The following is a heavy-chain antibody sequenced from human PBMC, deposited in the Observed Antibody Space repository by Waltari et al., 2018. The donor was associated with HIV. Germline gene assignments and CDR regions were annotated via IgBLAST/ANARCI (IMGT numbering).Heavy chain of an antibody. D-gene: IGHD2-2*01. J-gene: IGHJ4*02. CDR2: SYPGDSDT. Sequence: EVQLVQSGAEVKKPGESLKISCKGSGYSFTSYWIGWVRQMPGKGLEWMGISYPGDSDTRYIPSFQGQVTISADKSISTAYLQWSSLKASYTAMYYCARRPQYQKAEFDYWGQGTLVTVSS. CDR1: GYSFTSYW. CDR3: ARRPQYQKAEFDY. V-gene: IGHV5-51*03.